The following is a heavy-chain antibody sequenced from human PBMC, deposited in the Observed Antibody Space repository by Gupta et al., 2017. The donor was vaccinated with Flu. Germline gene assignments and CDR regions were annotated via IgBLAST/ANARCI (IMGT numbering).Heavy chain of an antibody. CDR3: AKVVGIPSSARPHYYYGLDA. CDR2: IYHSGIV. J-gene: IGHJ6*02. D-gene: IGHD2-15*01. Sequence: GEIYHSGIVNYNPSLKSRVTISVDKAKNQFYLTLTSVTAADSAVYFCAKVVGIPSSARPHYYYGLDAWGQGTTVTVSS. V-gene: IGHV4-4*01.